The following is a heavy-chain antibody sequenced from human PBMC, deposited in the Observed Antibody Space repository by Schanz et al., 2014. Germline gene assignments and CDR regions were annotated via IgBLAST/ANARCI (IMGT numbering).Heavy chain of an antibody. Sequence: QVQLVQSEAEVKKPGSSVKVSCKASGGTFSSYTISWVRQAPGQGLEWMGRIIPILGIANYAQNFQGRVTITADKSPDTAYMELSSLRSEDTAVYYCAREVGLYDRGWFDPWGQGTLVTVSS. CDR2: IIPILGIA. D-gene: IGHD3-22*01. V-gene: IGHV1-69*08. CDR1: GGTFSSYT. CDR3: AREVGLYDRGWFDP. J-gene: IGHJ5*02.